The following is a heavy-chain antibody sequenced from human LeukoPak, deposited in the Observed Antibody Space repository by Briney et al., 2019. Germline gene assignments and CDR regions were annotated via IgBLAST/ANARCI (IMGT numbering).Heavy chain of an antibody. J-gene: IGHJ3*02. V-gene: IGHV3-64*01. Sequence: GGSLRLSCAASRFTFSNYAMHWVRQAPGKGLEHVSAISSNGGNTHYANSVKGRFTISRDNAKNSLYLQMNSLRAEDTAVYYCARQITFGGVIVYAFDIWGQGTMVTVSS. CDR2: ISSNGGNT. CDR3: ARQITFGGVIVYAFDI. D-gene: IGHD3-16*02. CDR1: RFTFSNYA.